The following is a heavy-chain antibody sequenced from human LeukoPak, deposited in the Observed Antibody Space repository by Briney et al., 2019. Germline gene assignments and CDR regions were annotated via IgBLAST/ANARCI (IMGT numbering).Heavy chain of an antibody. CDR1: GGSISRGDYY. J-gene: IGHJ4*02. D-gene: IGHD6-13*01. CDR2: IYNSGST. Sequence: PSETLSLTCTVSGGSISRGDYYWSWIRQPPGKGLEWIGYIYNSGSTYYNPSLKSRVTISVDTSKNQFSLKLSSVTAADTAVYYCAKSYSSSLIDDWGQGTLVTVSS. CDR3: AKSYSSSLIDD. V-gene: IGHV4-30-4*08.